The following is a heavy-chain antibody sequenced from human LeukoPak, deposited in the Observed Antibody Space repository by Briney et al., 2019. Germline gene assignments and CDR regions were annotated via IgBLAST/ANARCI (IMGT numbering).Heavy chain of an antibody. Sequence: SETLSLTCAVYGGSFSGYYWGWIRQPPGKGLEWIGSIYYSGSTYYNPSLKSRVTISVDTSKNQFSLKLSSVTAADTAVYYCARRDPVRFGELDAFDIWGQGTMVTVSS. CDR2: IYYSGST. D-gene: IGHD3-10*01. J-gene: IGHJ3*02. V-gene: IGHV4-34*01. CDR3: ARRDPVRFGELDAFDI. CDR1: GGSFSGYY.